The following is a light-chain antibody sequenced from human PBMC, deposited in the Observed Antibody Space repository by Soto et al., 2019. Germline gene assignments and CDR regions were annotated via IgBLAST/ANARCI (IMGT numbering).Light chain of an antibody. CDR3: QQRYNWPRT. V-gene: IGKV3-11*01. CDR1: QNVGNY. J-gene: IGKJ1*01. Sequence: EIVLTQSPATLSLSPGETATLSYSASQNVGNYLAWYRQKPGQAPRLLIYDASNRATGIPARFYGSGSGADFTLTISSLEPEDFAVYYCQQRYNWPRTFGQGTKVVMK. CDR2: DAS.